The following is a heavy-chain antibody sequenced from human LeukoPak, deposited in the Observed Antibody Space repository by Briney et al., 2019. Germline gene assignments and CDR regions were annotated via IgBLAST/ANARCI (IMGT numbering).Heavy chain of an antibody. V-gene: IGHV3-21*01. D-gene: IGHD1-7*01. Sequence: TGGSRRLSCAASGFTLSTYNMKWVRQAPRKGLEWVSSISTSSSYIYYADSVKGRFTISRDNARNSLYLQMNSLRAEDTAVYYCARDRDWNSGFDYWGQGTLVTVSS. CDR2: ISTSSSYI. CDR1: GFTLSTYN. J-gene: IGHJ4*02. CDR3: ARDRDWNSGFDY.